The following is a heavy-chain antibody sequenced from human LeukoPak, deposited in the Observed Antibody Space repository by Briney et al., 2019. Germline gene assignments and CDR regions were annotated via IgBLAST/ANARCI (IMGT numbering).Heavy chain of an antibody. V-gene: IGHV3-74*01. CDR3: ATTGSGSYYDY. CDR2: INDDETST. Sequence: GGSLRLSCAASGFTFSSYAMSWVRQAPGKGLEWVSRINDDETSTTYAESVKGRFTISRDNAKNTLFLQMNSLRAEDTAVYYCATTGSGSYYDYWGQGTLVTVSS. CDR1: GFTFSSYA. J-gene: IGHJ4*02. D-gene: IGHD1-26*01.